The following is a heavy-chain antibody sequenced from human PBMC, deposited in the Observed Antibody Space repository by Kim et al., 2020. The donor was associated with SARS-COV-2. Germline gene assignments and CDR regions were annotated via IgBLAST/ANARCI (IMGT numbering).Heavy chain of an antibody. CDR1: GFTFSSYG. CDR2: IWYDGSNK. D-gene: IGHD3-3*01. V-gene: IGHV3-33*01. J-gene: IGHJ6*02. CDR3: ARDLVFGVARPGMDV. Sequence: GGSLILSCAASGFTFSSYGMHWVRQAPGKGLEWGAVIWYDGSNKYYADSVKGRFTISRDNSKNTLYLQMNSLRAEDTAVYYCARDLVFGVARPGMDVWGQGTTVTVSS.